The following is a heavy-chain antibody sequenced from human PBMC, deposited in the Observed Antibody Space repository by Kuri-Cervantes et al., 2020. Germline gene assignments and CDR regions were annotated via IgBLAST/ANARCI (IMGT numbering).Heavy chain of an antibody. CDR1: GFTFSDYY. CDR3: YYYGSGSYYQDAFDI. Sequence: GGSLRLSCAASGFTFSDYYMSWVRQAPGKGLEWVAVISYDGSNKYYADSVKGRFTISRDNSKNTLYLQVNSLRAEDTAVYYCYYYGSGSYYQDAFDIWGQGTMVTVSS. V-gene: IGHV3-30*03. J-gene: IGHJ3*02. D-gene: IGHD3-10*01. CDR2: ISYDGSNK.